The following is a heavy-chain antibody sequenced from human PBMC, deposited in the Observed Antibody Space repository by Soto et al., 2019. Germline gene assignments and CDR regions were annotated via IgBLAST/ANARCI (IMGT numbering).Heavy chain of an antibody. Sequence: ASVKVSCKASGYTFTGYYMHWVRQAPGQGLEWMGWINPNSGGTNYAQKFQGRVTMTRDTSISTAYIELSRLRSDDTAVYYCARSTIVGATEAYYYYGMDVWGQGTTVTVSS. V-gene: IGHV1-2*02. CDR3: ARSTIVGATEAYYYYGMDV. J-gene: IGHJ6*02. CDR2: INPNSGGT. D-gene: IGHD1-26*01. CDR1: GYTFTGYY.